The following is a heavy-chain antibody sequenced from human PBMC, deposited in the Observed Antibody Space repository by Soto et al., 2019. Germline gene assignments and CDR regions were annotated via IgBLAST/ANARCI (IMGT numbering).Heavy chain of an antibody. J-gene: IGHJ4*02. CDR1: GFTFSSYA. CDR3: AKTYDSSGYYYVVDY. CDR2: ISGSGGST. V-gene: IGHV3-23*01. D-gene: IGHD3-22*01. Sequence: GSLRLSCAASGFTFSSYAMSWVRQAPGKGLEWVSAISGSGGSTYYADSVKGRFTISRDNSKNTLYLQMNSLRAEDTAVYYCAKTYDSSGYYYVVDYWGQGTLVTVSS.